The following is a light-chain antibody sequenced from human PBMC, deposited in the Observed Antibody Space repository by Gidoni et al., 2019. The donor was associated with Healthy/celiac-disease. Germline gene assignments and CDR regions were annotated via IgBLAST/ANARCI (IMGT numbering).Light chain of an antibody. V-gene: IGKV4-1*01. CDR3: QQYYSTPT. CDR2: WAS. J-gene: IGKJ2*01. Sequence: DIVMTQSPDSLAGSLGERATINCKPSKSVLYSSNNKNYLAWYQQKPGQPPKLLIYWASTRESGVPDRFSGSGSGTDFTLTISSLQAEDVAVYYCQQYYSTPTFGQGTKLEIK. CDR1: KSVLYSSNNKNY.